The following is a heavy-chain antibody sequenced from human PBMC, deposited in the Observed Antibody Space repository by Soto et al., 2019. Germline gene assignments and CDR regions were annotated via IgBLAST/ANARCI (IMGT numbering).Heavy chain of an antibody. CDR2: IYWNDDK. Sequence: SGPTLVNPTQTLTLTCTFSGFSLSTSGVGVGGIRQLPGKALEWLALIYWNDDKRYSPSLKSRLTITKDTSKNQVVLTMTNMDPVDTATYYCAHKEYSSSSPFFHHWGQGTLVTVSS. V-gene: IGHV2-5*01. J-gene: IGHJ1*01. CDR3: AHKEYSSSSPFFHH. CDR1: GFSLSTSGVG. D-gene: IGHD6-6*01.